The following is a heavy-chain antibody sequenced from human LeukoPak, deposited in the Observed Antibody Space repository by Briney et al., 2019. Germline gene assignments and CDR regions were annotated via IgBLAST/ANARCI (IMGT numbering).Heavy chain of an antibody. CDR1: ALDFRTYG. CDR3: ATEEYYYGMAV. CDR2: ISYDGSSK. J-gene: IGHJ6*02. V-gene: IGHV3-30*03. Sequence: GRSLRLSCAASALDFRTYGMHWVRQAPGKGLEWVAVISYDGSSKYYADSVKGRFTISRDSPENTLYLQMNSLRAEDTAVYHCATEEYYYGMAVWGQGTTVTVSS.